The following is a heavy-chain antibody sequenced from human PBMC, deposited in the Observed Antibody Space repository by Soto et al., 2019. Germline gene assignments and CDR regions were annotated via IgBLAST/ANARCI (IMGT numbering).Heavy chain of an antibody. D-gene: IGHD6-13*01. J-gene: IGHJ4*02. V-gene: IGHV4-59*01. CDR3: ARSHRLAAARFDS. CDR1: GGSISSYY. Sequence: SDTLSLTCTVSGGSISSYYWSWIRQPPGKGLEWIVYIYYSVSTNYNPSLKSRVTISVDTSKNQFSLKLSSVTAADTAVYYCARSHRLAAARFDSWGQGLLVTVSS. CDR2: IYYSVST.